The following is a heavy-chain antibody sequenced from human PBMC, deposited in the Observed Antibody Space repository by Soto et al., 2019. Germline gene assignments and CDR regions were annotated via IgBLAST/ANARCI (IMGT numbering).Heavy chain of an antibody. CDR2: ISAYNGNT. J-gene: IGHJ5*02. V-gene: IGHV1-18*04. Sequence: SEKGSCTSDRTTFPSYGISCGRQDPEQGLSSMGWISAYNGNTNYAQKLQGRVTMTTDTSTSTAYMELRSLRSDDTAVYYCARDVVAALPSSSWYLGWFDPWGQGTLVTVSS. D-gene: IGHD6-13*01. CDR3: ARDVVAALPSSSWYLGWFDP. CDR1: RTTFPSYG.